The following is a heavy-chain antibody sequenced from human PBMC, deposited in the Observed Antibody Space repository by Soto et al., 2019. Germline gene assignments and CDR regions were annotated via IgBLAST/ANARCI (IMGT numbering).Heavy chain of an antibody. V-gene: IGHV1-69*02. Sequence: QVQLVQSGAEVKKPGSSVKVSCKASGGTFSSYTISWVRQAPGQGLEWMGRIIPILGIANYAQKFQGRVTITADKSTSTAYMELSSLRSEDTAVYYCASFAHYYGSSGYSPGGIDYWGQGTLVTVSS. CDR1: GGTFSSYT. CDR3: ASFAHYYGSSGYSPGGIDY. D-gene: IGHD3-22*01. J-gene: IGHJ4*02. CDR2: IIPILGIA.